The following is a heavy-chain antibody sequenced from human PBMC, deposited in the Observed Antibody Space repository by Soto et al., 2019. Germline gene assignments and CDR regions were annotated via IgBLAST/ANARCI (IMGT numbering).Heavy chain of an antibody. CDR2: IGISGDT. CDR1: GFNFRSYD. CDR3: VRFSGVTLPHYYGMDV. J-gene: IGHJ6*02. D-gene: IGHD3-10*01. Sequence: EVQLVESGGGLIQPGGSLGLSCAASGFNFRSYDMHWVRQSTGKGLEWVSGIGISGDTFYLGSVKGRFTISRENAKNSLNLQMNDLRVGDTAVYYCVRFSGVTLPHYYGMDVWGQGTTVTVSS. V-gene: IGHV3-13*01.